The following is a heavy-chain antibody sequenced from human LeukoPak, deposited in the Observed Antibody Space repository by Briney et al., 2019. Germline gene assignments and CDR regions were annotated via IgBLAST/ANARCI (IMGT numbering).Heavy chain of an antibody. CDR1: GFTFSSYA. CDR3: AKGNYDFWSGYPGLSYFDY. CDR2: ISGSGVAT. V-gene: IGHV3-23*01. J-gene: IGHJ4*02. D-gene: IGHD3-3*01. Sequence: QSGGSLRLSCAASGFTFSSYAMSWVRRAPGKGLEWVSAISGSGVATYYADSVKGRFTISRDNSKNTLYLQVNSLRAGDTAVYYCAKGNYDFWSGYPGLSYFDYWGQGTLVTVSS.